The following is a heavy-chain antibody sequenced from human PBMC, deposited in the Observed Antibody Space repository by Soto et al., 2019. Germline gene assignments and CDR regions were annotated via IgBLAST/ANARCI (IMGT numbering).Heavy chain of an antibody. Sequence: GGSLRLSCAASGFTFSSYGMHWVRQAPGKGLEWVAVIWYDGSNKYYADSVKGRFTISRDNSKNTLYLQMNSLRAEDTAVYYCAREADWAAAGFIDYWGQGTLVTVSS. CDR2: IWYDGSNK. CDR1: GFTFSSYG. D-gene: IGHD6-13*01. CDR3: AREADWAAAGFIDY. J-gene: IGHJ4*02. V-gene: IGHV3-33*01.